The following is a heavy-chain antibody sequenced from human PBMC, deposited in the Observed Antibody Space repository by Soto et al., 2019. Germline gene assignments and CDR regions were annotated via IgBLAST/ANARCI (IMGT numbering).Heavy chain of an antibody. D-gene: IGHD6-13*01. CDR2: INHSGST. V-gene: IGHV4-34*01. CDR3: ARGLQKAGEGSSWFDP. J-gene: IGHJ5*02. CDR1: GGSFSGYY. Sequence: PSETLSLTCAVYGGSFSGYYWSWIRQPPGKGLEWIGEINHSGSTNYNPSLKSRVTISVDTSKNQFSLKLSSVTAADTAVYYCARGLQKAGEGSSWFDPWGQGTLVTVSS.